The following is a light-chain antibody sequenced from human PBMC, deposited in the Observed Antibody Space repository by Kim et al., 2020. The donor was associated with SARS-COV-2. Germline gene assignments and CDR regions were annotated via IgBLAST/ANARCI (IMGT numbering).Light chain of an antibody. CDR1: SGHSSYA. J-gene: IGLJ3*02. CDR3: QTWGTGIQV. CDR2: LNSDGSH. Sequence: QLVLTQSPPASASLGASVKLTCTLSSGHSSYAIAWHQQQPEKGPRYLMKLNSDGSHSKGDGIPDRFSGSSSGAERYLTISSLQSEDEADYYCQTWGTGIQVFGGGTQLTVL. V-gene: IGLV4-69*01.